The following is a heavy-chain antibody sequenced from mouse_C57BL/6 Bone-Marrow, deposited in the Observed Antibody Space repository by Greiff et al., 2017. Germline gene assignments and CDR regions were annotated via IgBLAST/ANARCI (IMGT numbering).Heavy chain of an antibody. J-gene: IGHJ3*01. CDR3: ARWGYGAWFAY. CDR1: GYTFTNYW. CDR2: IYPGGGYT. Sequence: QVQLQQSGAELVRPGTSVKMSCKASGYTFTNYWIGWAKQRPGHGLEWIGDIYPGGGYTNYNEKFKGKATLTADKSSSTAYMQFSSLTSEDSAIYYCARWGYGAWFAYWGQGTLVTVSA. V-gene: IGHV1-63*01. D-gene: IGHD2-2*01.